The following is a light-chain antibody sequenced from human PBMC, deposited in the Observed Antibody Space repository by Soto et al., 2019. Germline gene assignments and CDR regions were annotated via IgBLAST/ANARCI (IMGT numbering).Light chain of an antibody. CDR1: SSNIGAGYD. J-gene: IGLJ1*01. CDR2: GNS. Sequence: QSVLTQPPSVSGAPGQRVTISCTGSSSNIGAGYDVHWYQQLPGTAPKLLIYGNSNRPSGVPDRFSGSKSGTSASLVITRLQAEDEADYYCQSYDSSLSGYVFGTGTKLTVL. V-gene: IGLV1-40*01. CDR3: QSYDSSLSGYV.